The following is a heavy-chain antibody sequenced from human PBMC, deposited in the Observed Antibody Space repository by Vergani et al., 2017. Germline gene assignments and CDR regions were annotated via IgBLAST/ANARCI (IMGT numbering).Heavy chain of an antibody. J-gene: IGHJ4*02. V-gene: IGHV3-23*01. Sequence: EVQLLESGGGLVQPGGSLRLSCAASGFTFSSYAMSWVRQAPGKGLEWVSAISGSGGSTYYPDSVKGRFTISRDNSKNTLYLQMNSLRAEDTAVYYCAKVDCSSTSCYEYYFDYWGQGTLVTVSS. CDR1: GFTFSSYA. CDR2: ISGSGGST. D-gene: IGHD2-2*01. CDR3: AKVDCSSTSCYEYYFDY.